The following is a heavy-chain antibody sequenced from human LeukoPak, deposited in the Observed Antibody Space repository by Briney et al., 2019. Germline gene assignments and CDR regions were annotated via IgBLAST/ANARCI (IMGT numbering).Heavy chain of an antibody. J-gene: IGHJ4*02. Sequence: PSETLSLTCTVSGGSISSSSYCWGWIRQPPGKGLECIGSVYHSGTTYYNPSLKSRVTISVDTSKNQFSLKLSSVTAADTAIYYCASQAILAAADTDYWGQGTLVTVSS. CDR2: VYHSGTT. CDR3: ASQAILAAADTDY. CDR1: GGSISSSSYC. D-gene: IGHD6-13*01. V-gene: IGHV4-39*01.